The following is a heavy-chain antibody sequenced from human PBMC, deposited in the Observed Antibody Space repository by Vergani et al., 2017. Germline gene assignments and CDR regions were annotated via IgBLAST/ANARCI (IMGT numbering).Heavy chain of an antibody. J-gene: IGHJ4*02. V-gene: IGHV4-38-2*02. CDR2: VYHSGST. CDR1: GDSINTADY. D-gene: IGHD6-25*01. Sequence: QVHLQESGPGLVKPSETLSLTCSVSGDSINTADYWGWIRNPPGKGLEWIGSVYHSGSTSYNPSLQSRVTISVDTSKNQFSLNLNSMTAADTAIYYCAKNSSGGFFDNWGQGALVTVAS. CDR3: AKNSSGGFFDN.